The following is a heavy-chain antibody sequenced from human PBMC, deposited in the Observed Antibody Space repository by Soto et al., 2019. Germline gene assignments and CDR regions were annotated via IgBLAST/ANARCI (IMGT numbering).Heavy chain of an antibody. Sequence: QVQLVESGGGVVQPGRSLRLSCEASGFTFSSYGMHWVRQAPGKGLEWVAVIWYDGSNKYYADSVKGRFTISRDNSKNTLYLQMNSLRAEDTAVYYCARDTVRGYDPRWRYYGMDVWGQGTTVTVSS. J-gene: IGHJ6*02. CDR3: ARDTVRGYDPRWRYYGMDV. CDR2: IWYDGSNK. D-gene: IGHD3-10*01. CDR1: GFTFSSYG. V-gene: IGHV3-33*01.